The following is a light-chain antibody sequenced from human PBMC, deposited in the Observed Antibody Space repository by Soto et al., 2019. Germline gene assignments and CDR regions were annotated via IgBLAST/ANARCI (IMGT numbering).Light chain of an antibody. J-gene: IGKJ4*01. CDR2: GAS. Sequence: EIVLTQSPGTLSLSPGERASLSCRASQSVAKNYLAWYQQKPGQALRLLISGASSRATGIPDRFSGSGSGTDFTLTVSRLEAEDFAVYFCQQYASSPLTSGGGTRVEIK. CDR3: QQYASSPLT. V-gene: IGKV3-20*01. CDR1: QSVAKNY.